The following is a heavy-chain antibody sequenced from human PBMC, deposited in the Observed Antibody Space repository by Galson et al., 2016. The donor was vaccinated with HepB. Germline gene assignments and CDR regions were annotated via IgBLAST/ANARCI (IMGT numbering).Heavy chain of an antibody. V-gene: IGHV3-33*01. CDR1: GFTFSSFG. J-gene: IGHJ4*02. Sequence: SLRLSCAASGFTFSSFGMHWVRQAPGKGLEWVAVIWYDGSNKYYADSVKGRFTISRDNSKNTLYLQMNSLRAEDTALYYCARIYYDYVWGSYRESHFDYWGQGTLVTVSS. D-gene: IGHD3-16*02. CDR3: ARIYYDYVWGSYRESHFDY. CDR2: IWYDGSNK.